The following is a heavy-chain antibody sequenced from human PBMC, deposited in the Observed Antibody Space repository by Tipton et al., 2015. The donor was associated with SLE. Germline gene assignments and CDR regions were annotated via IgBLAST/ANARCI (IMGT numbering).Heavy chain of an antibody. CDR3: ARDRLGGPFDY. V-gene: IGHV4-59*01. CDR1: GGSISSYF. J-gene: IGHJ4*02. D-gene: IGHD1-26*01. Sequence: TLSLTCTVSGGSISSYFWSWIRQPPGKGLEWIGYIFYSGSTNYNPFLKSRVIMSEDTSKNQFSLRLSSVTAADTAVYYCARDRLGGPFDYWGQGSLVTVSS. CDR2: IFYSGST.